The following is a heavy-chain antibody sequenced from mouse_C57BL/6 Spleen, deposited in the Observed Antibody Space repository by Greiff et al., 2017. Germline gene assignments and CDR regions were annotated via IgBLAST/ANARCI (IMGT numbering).Heavy chain of an antibody. CDR2: INPSNGGT. V-gene: IGHV1-53*01. CDR1: GYTFTSYW. CDR3: AREGKLLSYYFDY. J-gene: IGHJ2*01. D-gene: IGHD3-3*01. Sequence: QVQLQQPGTELVKPGASVKLSCKASGYTFTSYWMHWVKQRPGQGLEWLGNINPSNGGTNYNEKFKSKATLTVDKSSSTAYMQPSSLTSEDSAVYYCAREGKLLSYYFDYWGQGTTLTVSS.